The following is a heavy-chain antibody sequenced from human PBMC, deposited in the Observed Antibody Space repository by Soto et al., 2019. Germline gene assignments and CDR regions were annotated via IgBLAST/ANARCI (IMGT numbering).Heavy chain of an antibody. CDR3: VRDPWDY. CDR2: IFIDGGT. V-gene: IGHV3-53*01. Sequence: EVQLVESGGGLIQPGGSLSLSCAASGFTVSSKYMSWVRQAPGKGLEWVSVIFIDGGTYYADSVKGRFTISRDNSKNTLYLQMNSLRADDTAVYYCVRDPWDYWGQGTLVTVSS. CDR1: GFTVSSKY. J-gene: IGHJ4*02.